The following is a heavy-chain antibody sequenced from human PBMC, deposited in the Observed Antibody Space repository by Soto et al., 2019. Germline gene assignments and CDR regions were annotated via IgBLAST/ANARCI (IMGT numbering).Heavy chain of an antibody. V-gene: IGHV5-51*01. J-gene: IGHJ4*02. CDR3: ARIPSTGPYYFDY. CDR2: IYPGDSDT. Sequence: PGESLKISCKGSGYTFTDYWIGWVRQLPGKGLEWMGIIYPGDSDTRYSPSFQGHVTISADKSISTASLQWSSLKASDTAMYYCARIPSTGPYYFDYWGQGTLVTVSS. D-gene: IGHD1-1*01. CDR1: GYTFTDYW.